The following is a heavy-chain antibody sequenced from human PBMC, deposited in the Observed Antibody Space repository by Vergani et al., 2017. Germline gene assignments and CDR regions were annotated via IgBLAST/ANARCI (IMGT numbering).Heavy chain of an antibody. CDR1: GDSISSGNYY. Sequence: QVQLQQWGPGLLKPSQTLSLTCSVAGDSISSGNYYWNWIRQPAGKGLEWMGRIYSSGSTSYNPSIKSRITMSLDTSKNQFSLSLSSVTAADTAVYYCARGTFLHAFDNGGQRTVVTASS. D-gene: IGHD1-26*01. CDR3: ARGTFLHAFDN. V-gene: IGHV4-61*02. J-gene: IGHJ3*02. CDR2: IYSSGST.